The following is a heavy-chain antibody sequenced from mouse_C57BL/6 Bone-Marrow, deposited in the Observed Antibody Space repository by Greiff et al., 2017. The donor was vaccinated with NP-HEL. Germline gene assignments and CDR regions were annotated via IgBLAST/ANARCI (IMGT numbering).Heavy chain of an antibody. J-gene: IGHJ3*01. Sequence: EVQLLESGGGLVQPGGSLSLSCAASGFTFTDYYMSWVRQPPGKALEWLGFIRNKANGYTTVYSASVKGRFTISRVNSLSILNVQMNSLRAEDGATYYCARYRRYYYGGRPWFAYWGQGTLVTVSA. D-gene: IGHD1-1*01. V-gene: IGHV7-3*01. CDR2: IRNKANGYTT. CDR3: ARYRRYYYGGRPWFAY. CDR1: GFTFTDYY.